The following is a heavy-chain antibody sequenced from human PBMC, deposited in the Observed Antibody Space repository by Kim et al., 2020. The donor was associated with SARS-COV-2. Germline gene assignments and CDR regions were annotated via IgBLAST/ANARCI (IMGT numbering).Heavy chain of an antibody. Sequence: SETLSLTCTVSGGSISSGSYYWSWIRQPAGKGLEWIGRIYTSGSTNYNPSLKSRVTISVDTSKNQFSLKLSSVTAADTAVYYCARQSAWSGDYGMDVWGQGTTVTVSS. CDR3: ARQSAWSGDYGMDV. D-gene: IGHD4-17*01. J-gene: IGHJ6*02. CDR2: IYTSGST. V-gene: IGHV4-61*02. CDR1: GGSISSGSYY.